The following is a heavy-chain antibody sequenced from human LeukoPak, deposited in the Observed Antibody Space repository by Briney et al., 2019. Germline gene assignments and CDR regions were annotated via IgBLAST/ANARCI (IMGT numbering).Heavy chain of an antibody. CDR2: INPNSGGT. Sequence: ASVRVSCKASGYTFTGYYMHWVRQAPGQGLEWMGWINPNSGGTNYAQKFQGRVTMTRDTSISTAYMELSRLRSDDTAVYYCAHLAAAGSGYWGQGTLVTVSS. V-gene: IGHV1-2*02. J-gene: IGHJ4*02. D-gene: IGHD6-13*01. CDR1: GYTFTGYY. CDR3: AHLAAAGSGY.